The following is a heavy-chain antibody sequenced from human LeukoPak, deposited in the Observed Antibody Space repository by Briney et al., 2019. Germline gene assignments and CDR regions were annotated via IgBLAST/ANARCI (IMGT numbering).Heavy chain of an antibody. CDR3: ATPGPCSSTSCYGYWYFDL. CDR1: GYTLTELS. D-gene: IGHD2-2*01. CDR2: FDPEDGET. Sequence: VASVKVSCKVSGYTLTELSMHWMRQAPGKGLEWMGGFDPEDGETIYAQKFQGRVTMTEDTSTDTAYMELSSLRSEDTAVYYCATPGPCSSTSCYGYWYFDLWGRGTLVTVSS. V-gene: IGHV1-24*01. J-gene: IGHJ2*01.